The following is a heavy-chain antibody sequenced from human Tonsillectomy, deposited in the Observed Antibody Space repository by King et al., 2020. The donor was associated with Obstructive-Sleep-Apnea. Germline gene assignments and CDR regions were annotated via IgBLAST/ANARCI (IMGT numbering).Heavy chain of an antibody. J-gene: IGHJ4*02. Sequence: QVQLVESGGGLVKPGGSLRLSCAASGFTFSDYYMNWIRQAPGKGLEWISYISSGGAYMKYADSVKGRFTISRDNAKNSLYLQMNNLRDEDTAIYYCASIWESDYWGQGALVTVSS. CDR2: ISSGGAYM. D-gene: IGHD1-26*01. CDR3: ASIWESDY. V-gene: IGHV3-11*06. CDR1: GFTFSDYY.